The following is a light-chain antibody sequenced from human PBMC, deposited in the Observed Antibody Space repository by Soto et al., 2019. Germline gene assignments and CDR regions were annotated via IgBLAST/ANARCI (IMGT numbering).Light chain of an antibody. CDR3: CSYARGSCLVV. J-gene: IGLJ3*02. Sequence: QSALTQPASVSGSPGQSITIPCTGTSSDVGAYNYVSWYQQRPTKAPKLLIYEVNTRPSGVSSRFSGSKSGVTASLTISGLHPEDEADYYCCSYARGSCLVVFGGGTNLTVL. CDR2: EVN. V-gene: IGLV2-14*01. CDR1: SSDVGAYNY.